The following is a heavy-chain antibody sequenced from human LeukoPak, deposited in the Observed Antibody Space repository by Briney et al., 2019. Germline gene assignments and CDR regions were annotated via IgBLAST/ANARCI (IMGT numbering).Heavy chain of an antibody. V-gene: IGHV3-23*01. CDR3: AKGPMGRGFDY. CDR2: ISGSGGNT. CDR1: GFTFSSYG. J-gene: IGHJ4*02. D-gene: IGHD3-10*01. Sequence: QTGGSLRLSCAASGFTFSSYGMSWVRQAPGKGLEWVSAISGSGGNTYYSDSVKGRFTISRDNSKNTLYLQMNSLRAEDTAIYYCAKGPMGRGFDYWGQGTLVTVSS.